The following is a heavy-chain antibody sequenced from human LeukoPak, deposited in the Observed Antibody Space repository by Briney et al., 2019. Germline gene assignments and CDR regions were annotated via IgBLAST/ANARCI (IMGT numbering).Heavy chain of an antibody. J-gene: IGHJ4*02. CDR3: AKCRGAGTYFKNPLGF. Sequence: GGSLRLSCAPSGFTFSSYSMTWVRQAPGKGLEWVSAITGSGSRTHDADSVKGRFTISRDNSRNTLYLQMNSLRVEDTAVYFCAKCRGAGTYFKNPLGFWGQGTLVTVSS. D-gene: IGHD3-10*01. CDR1: GFTFSSYS. CDR2: ITGSGSRT. V-gene: IGHV3-23*01.